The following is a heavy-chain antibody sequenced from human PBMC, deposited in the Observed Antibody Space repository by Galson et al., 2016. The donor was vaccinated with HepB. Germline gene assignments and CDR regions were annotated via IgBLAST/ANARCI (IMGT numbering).Heavy chain of an antibody. J-gene: IGHJ5*01. V-gene: IGHV3-33*01. CDR3: ARVRSSSWFDS. CDR2: IRHDGTNE. CDR1: GFSFSGHG. Sequence: SLRLSCAASGFSFSGHGMHWLRQAPGKGLEWVAAIRHDGTNENYAASVKGRFSISRDNSKSMLYLQMDSLRVEDIAVYYCARVRSSSWFDSWGQGTLVTVS. D-gene: IGHD6-13*01.